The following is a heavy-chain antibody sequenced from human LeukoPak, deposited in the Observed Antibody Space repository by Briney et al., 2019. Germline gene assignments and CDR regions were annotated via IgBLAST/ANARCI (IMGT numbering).Heavy chain of an antibody. CDR2: ISSNGGST. Sequence: PGGSLRLSCSASGFTFSSYAMHWVRQAPGKGLEYVSAISSNGGSTYYADSVKGRFTISGDNSKNTLYLQMSSLRAEDTAVYYCVKGGYDILTGYYLFDYWGQGTLVTVSS. CDR1: GFTFSSYA. CDR3: VKGGYDILTGYYLFDY. J-gene: IGHJ4*02. D-gene: IGHD3-9*01. V-gene: IGHV3-64D*06.